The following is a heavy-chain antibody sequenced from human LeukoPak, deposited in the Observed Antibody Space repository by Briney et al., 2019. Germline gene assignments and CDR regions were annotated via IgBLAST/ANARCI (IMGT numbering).Heavy chain of an antibody. CDR2: ISSSSSTI. Sequence: PGGSLRLSRAASGFTFSSYSMNWVRQAPGKGLEWVSYISSSSSTIYYADSVKGRFTISRDNAKNSLYLQMNSLRDEDTAVYYCARVGSGYYHGYFQHWGQGTLVTVSS. D-gene: IGHD3-22*01. CDR1: GFTFSSYS. V-gene: IGHV3-48*02. CDR3: ARVGSGYYHGYFQH. J-gene: IGHJ1*01.